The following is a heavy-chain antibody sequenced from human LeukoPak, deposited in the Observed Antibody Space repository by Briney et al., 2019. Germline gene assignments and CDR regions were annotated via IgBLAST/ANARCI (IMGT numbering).Heavy chain of an antibody. D-gene: IGHD6-19*01. CDR1: GFTVSSNY. Sequence: GGSLRLSCAASGFTVSSNYMSWVRRAPGKVLEWVSVIYSGGSTYYADSVKGRFTISRDNSKNTLYLQMNSLRAEDTAVYYCAKDIAVAGFPFYYYGMDVWGQGTTVTVSS. V-gene: IGHV3-66*01. CDR3: AKDIAVAGFPFYYYGMDV. J-gene: IGHJ6*02. CDR2: IYSGGST.